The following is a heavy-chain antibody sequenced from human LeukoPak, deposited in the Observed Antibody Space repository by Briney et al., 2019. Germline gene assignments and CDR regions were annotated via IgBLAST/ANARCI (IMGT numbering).Heavy chain of an antibody. J-gene: IGHJ5*02. D-gene: IGHD4-17*01. V-gene: IGHV4-30-4*01. CDR2: IYYSGST. CDR1: GGSISSGDYY. CDR3: ARETLTISRWFDP. Sequence: SQTLSLTCTVSGGSISSGDYYWSWIRQPPGQGLEWIGYIYYSGSTYYNPSLKSRVTISVDTSKNQFSLKLTSVTAADTAVYYCARETLTISRWFDPWGQGALVTVSS.